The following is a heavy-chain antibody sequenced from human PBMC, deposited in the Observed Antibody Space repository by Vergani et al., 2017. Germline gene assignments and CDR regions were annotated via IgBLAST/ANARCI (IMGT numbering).Heavy chain of an antibody. CDR1: GFTFIMHA. CDR3: VKEKIDLGSYFFDS. CDR2: LSASDRRT. V-gene: IGHV3-23*01. J-gene: IGHJ4*01. D-gene: IGHD2/OR15-2a*01. Sequence: EVQLLESGGDLVQPGGSLGLSCAASGFTFIMHAMSWVRQAPGKGLEWVSTLSASDRRTHYADSVKGRFTISRDISKNTVFLQMHSLRAEDTAIYYCVKEKIDLGSYFFDSWGHGILVTVSS.